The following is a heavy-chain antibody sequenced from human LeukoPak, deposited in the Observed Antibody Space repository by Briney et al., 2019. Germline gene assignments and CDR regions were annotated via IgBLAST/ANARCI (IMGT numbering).Heavy chain of an antibody. CDR2: FSASGGST. J-gene: IGHJ4*02. CDR3: AKAPTATVIFFES. Sequence: GGSLRLSCVGSGFTFGDYGMSWVRQAPGKGLEWVSSFSASGGSTYYADSVKGRFTISRDNSKNIMFLQMNSLRAEDTAIYYCAKAPTATVIFFESWGQGTLVTVSS. D-gene: IGHD3/OR15-3a*01. CDR1: GFTFGDYG. V-gene: IGHV3-23*01.